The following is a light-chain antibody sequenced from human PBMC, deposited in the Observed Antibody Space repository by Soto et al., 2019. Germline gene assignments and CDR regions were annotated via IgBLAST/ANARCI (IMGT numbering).Light chain of an antibody. V-gene: IGKV1-5*01. Sequence: IQLTQSPSTMYDFVGDIVTITCRVSQSISSWLAWYQQKPGKAPKLLIYDASSLESGVPSRFSGSGSGTEFTLTISSLQPDDFATYYCQQYNTLFGTFGQGTKVDIK. CDR2: DAS. J-gene: IGKJ1*01. CDR3: QQYNTLFGT. CDR1: QSISSW.